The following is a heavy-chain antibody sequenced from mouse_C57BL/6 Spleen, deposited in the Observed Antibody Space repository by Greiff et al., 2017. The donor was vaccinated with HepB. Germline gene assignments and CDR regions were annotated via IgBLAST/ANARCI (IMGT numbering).Heavy chain of an antibody. V-gene: IGHV3-6*01. CDR1: GYSITSGYY. J-gene: IGHJ4*01. CDR3: ARFITTSGYAMDY. D-gene: IGHD1-1*01. CDR2: ISYDGSN. Sequence: VQLKESGPGLVKPSQSLSLTCSVTGYSITSGYYWNWIRQFPGNKLEWMGYISYDGSNNYNPSLKNRISITRDTSKNQFFLKLNSVTTEDTATYYCARFITTSGYAMDYWGQGTSVTVSS.